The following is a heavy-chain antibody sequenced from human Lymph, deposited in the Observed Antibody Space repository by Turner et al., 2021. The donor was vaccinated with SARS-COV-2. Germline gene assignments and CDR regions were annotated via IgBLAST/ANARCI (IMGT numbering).Heavy chain of an antibody. CDR3: ARDSPYCSSTSCYDP. CDR2: IIPILAIA. V-gene: IGHV1-69*10. D-gene: IGHD2-2*01. CDR1: GGTFSSYA. J-gene: IGHJ5*02. Sequence: QVQLVQSGAAVKKPGSSVQVSCKASGGTFSSYAITWVRQAPGQGLEWMGGIIPILAIANYAQKFQGRVTITADKSTSTAYMELSSLRSEDTAVYYCARDSPYCSSTSCYDPWGQGTLVTVSS.